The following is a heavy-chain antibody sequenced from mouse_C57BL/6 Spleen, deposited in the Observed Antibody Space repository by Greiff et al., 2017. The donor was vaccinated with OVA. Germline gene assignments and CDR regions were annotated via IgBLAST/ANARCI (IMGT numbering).Heavy chain of an antibody. J-gene: IGHJ2*01. CDR2: IYPGSGNT. CDR3: AREGNYYGSSSGYFDY. V-gene: IGHV1-66*01. D-gene: IGHD1-1*01. CDR1: GYSFTSYY. Sequence: VQLQQSGPELVKPGASVKISCKASGYSFTSYYIHWVKQRPGQGLEWIGWIYPGSGNTKYNEKFKGKATLTADTSSSTAYMQLSSLTSEDSAVYYCAREGNYYGSSSGYFDYWGQGTTLTVSS.